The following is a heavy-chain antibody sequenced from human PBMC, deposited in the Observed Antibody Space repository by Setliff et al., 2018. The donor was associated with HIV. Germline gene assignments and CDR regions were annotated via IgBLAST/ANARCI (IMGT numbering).Heavy chain of an antibody. Sequence: SVKVSCKASGGSFTTSLIGWFRQGPGQGLEWMGGIIPVSGASKYAQRFQDRVIFTADESTNGVYMELSSLTSEDTGFYFCAREVDVGERFVRFDPWGQGTLVTVSS. CDR1: GGSFTTSL. J-gene: IGHJ5*02. D-gene: IGHD6-6*01. CDR3: AREVDVGERFVRFDP. V-gene: IGHV1-69*13. CDR2: IIPVSGAS.